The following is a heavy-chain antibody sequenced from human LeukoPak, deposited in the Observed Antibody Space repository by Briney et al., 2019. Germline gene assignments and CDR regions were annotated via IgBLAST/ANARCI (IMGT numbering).Heavy chain of an antibody. J-gene: IGHJ4*02. Sequence: PGGSLRLSCAASGFTFSTYSMNWVRQAPGKGLEWLSYIFGGRSTIYYADSVKGRFTISRDNAKNSLYLQMNSLRVEDTAVYYCARGSGVRHFDSWGQGTLVTVSS. CDR2: IFGGRSTI. CDR3: ARGSGVRHFDS. CDR1: GFTFSTYS. D-gene: IGHD2-8*01. V-gene: IGHV3-48*01.